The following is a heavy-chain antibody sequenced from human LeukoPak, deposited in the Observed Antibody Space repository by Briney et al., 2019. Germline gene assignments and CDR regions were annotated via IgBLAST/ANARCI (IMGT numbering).Heavy chain of an antibody. CDR2: ISGSGGST. CDR1: GFTFSSYA. CDR3: AKAWSYGSGSNDY. J-gene: IGHJ4*02. D-gene: IGHD3-10*01. Sequence: GGSLRLSCAASGFTFSSYAMSWVRQAPGKGLEXXSAISGSGGSTYYADSVKGRFTISRDNSKNTLYLQMNSLRAEDTAVYYCAKAWSYGSGSNDYWGQGTLVTVSS. V-gene: IGHV3-23*01.